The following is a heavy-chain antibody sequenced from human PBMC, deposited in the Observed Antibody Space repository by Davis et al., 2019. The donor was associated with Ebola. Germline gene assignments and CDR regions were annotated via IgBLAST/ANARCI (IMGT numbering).Heavy chain of an antibody. CDR3: AEIYWVRYGMDV. CDR1: GFTFSSYA. V-gene: IGHV3-64D*08. Sequence: GGSLRLSCAASGFTFSSYAMHWVRQAPGKGLQYVSGITNNGGSTYYADSVKGRFIISRDNSKNTLYLQMSSLRIEDTAVYYCAEIYWVRYGMDVWGQGTTVTVSS. CDR2: ITNNGGST. D-gene: IGHD2-8*02. J-gene: IGHJ6*02.